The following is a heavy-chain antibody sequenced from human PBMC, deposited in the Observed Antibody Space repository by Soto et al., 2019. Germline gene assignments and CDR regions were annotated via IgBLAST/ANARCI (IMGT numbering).Heavy chain of an antibody. J-gene: IGHJ5*02. CDR2: INHSGIT. D-gene: IGHD3-9*01. CDR1: GGSLSGYY. CDR3: AREDLDVLSTAYPLKWFDP. V-gene: IGHV4-34*01. Sequence: PSWTLSRTCAVYGGSLSGYYWSWIRQTPGKRLEWIGEINHSGITNCIPSLRSRLNISIDRSKNHVSLKLSSVTAADTAIYYCAREDLDVLSTAYPLKWFDPWGQGTLVLVSS.